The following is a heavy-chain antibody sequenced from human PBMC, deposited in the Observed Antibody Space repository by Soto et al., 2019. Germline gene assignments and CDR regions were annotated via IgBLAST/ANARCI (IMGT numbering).Heavy chain of an antibody. CDR2: ISAYNGNT. CDR1: GYTFTSYG. D-gene: IGHD3-22*01. Sequence: QVQLVPSGAEVKKPGASVKVSCKASGYTFTSYGISWVRQAPGQGLEWMGWISAYNGNTNYAQKLQGRVTMTTDTSTSTAYMELRSLGSDDTDVYYCAAYYYDRSGYFYGMDVWGQGTTVTVSS. CDR3: AAYYYDRSGYFYGMDV. J-gene: IGHJ6*02. V-gene: IGHV1-18*01.